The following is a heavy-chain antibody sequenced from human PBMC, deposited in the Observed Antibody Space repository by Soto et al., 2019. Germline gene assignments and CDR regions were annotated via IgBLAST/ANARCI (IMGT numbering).Heavy chain of an antibody. D-gene: IGHD6-13*01. CDR2: ISWNSGSI. Sequence: PGWSLRLACASSVFTFDDYAMQWVRQAPGKGLEWVSGISWNSGSIGYADSVKGRFTISRDNAKNSLYLQMNSLRAEDTALYYCAKGPGIAAASDYWGQGTLVTVSS. CDR3: AKGPGIAAASDY. J-gene: IGHJ4*02. V-gene: IGHV3-9*01. CDR1: VFTFDDYA.